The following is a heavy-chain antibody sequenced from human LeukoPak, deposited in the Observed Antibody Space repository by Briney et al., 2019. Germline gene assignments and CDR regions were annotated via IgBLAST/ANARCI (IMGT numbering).Heavy chain of an antibody. J-gene: IGHJ3*02. Sequence: PGRSLRLSCAASGFTFSNFAMHWVRQAPGKGLEWVAVISYDGSIKYYADSVKGRFTISRDNSKNTLYLQMNSLRAEDTAVYYCAKLRAAEVDAFDIWGQGTMVTVSS. CDR3: AKLRAAEVDAFDI. V-gene: IGHV3-30*04. CDR1: GFTFSNFA. D-gene: IGHD6-13*01. CDR2: ISYDGSIK.